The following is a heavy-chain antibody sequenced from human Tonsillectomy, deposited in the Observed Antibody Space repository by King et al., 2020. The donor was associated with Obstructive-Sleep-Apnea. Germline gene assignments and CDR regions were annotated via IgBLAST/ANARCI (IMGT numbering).Heavy chain of an antibody. Sequence: VQLQESGPGLVKPSETLSLTCTVSGGSISDYYWSWIRQPPGKGLEWMCHIYYSGGTNYNPSPKRLVTISVDTSKNKFSLKLSSVTAADTAVYYCARHFYTSGYLGCFDDWGQGTLVTVSS. CDR3: ARHFYTSGYLGCFDD. CDR2: IYYSGGT. CDR1: GGSISDYY. D-gene: IGHD6-19*01. J-gene: IGHJ4*02. V-gene: IGHV4-59*08.